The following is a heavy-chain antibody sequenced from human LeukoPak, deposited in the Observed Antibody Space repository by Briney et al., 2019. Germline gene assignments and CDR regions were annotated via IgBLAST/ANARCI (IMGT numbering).Heavy chain of an antibody. CDR2: ISAYNGNT. CDR3: ARSIFVWELLNAFDI. CDR1: GYTFTSYG. Sequence: ASVKVSCKASGYTFTSYGISWVRQAPGQGLEWMGWISAYNGNTNYVQKLQGRVTMTTDTSTSTAYMELRSLRSEDTAVYYCARSIFVWELLNAFDIWGQGTMVTVSS. V-gene: IGHV1-18*01. D-gene: IGHD1-26*01. J-gene: IGHJ3*02.